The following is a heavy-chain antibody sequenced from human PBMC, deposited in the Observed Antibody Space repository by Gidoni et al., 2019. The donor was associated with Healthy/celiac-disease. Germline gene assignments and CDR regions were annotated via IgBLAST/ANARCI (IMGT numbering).Heavy chain of an antibody. D-gene: IGHD3-16*01. CDR1: GYY. J-gene: IGHJ4*02. Sequence: GYYWSWIRQPPGKGLEWIGYIYYSGSTNYNPSLKSRVTISVDTSKNQFSLKLSSVTAADTAVYYCARDFDTSVFDYWGQGTLVTVSS. CDR2: IYYSGST. CDR3: ARDFDTSVFDY. V-gene: IGHV4-61*08.